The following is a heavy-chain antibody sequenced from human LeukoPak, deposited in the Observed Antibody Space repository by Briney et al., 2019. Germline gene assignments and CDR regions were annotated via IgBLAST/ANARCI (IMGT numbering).Heavy chain of an antibody. CDR3: ARDQQIAAAGIFDY. J-gene: IGHJ4*02. V-gene: IGHV4-4*07. CDR1: GGSISSYY. Sequence: SETLSPTCTVSGGSISSYYWSWIRQPAGKGLEWIGRIYTSGSTNYSPSLKSRVTMSVDTSKNQFSLKLSSVTAADTAVYYCARDQQIAAAGIFDYWGQGTLVTVSS. CDR2: IYTSGST. D-gene: IGHD6-13*01.